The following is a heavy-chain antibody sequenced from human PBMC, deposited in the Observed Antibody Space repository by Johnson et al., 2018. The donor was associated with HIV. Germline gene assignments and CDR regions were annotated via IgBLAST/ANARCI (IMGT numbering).Heavy chain of an antibody. CDR2: MGTAGDT. Sequence: VQLVESGGAWVQRGGSLKLSCAASGFTFSNYDIHWVRQATGQGLEWVSTMGTAGDTYYAGSVQGRFTVSSEHAKNSLYLQMNSLRAGDTAVYYGARGGSRTTIFGVDINLGGFDIWGQGTRVTVSS. D-gene: IGHD3-3*01. CDR3: ARGGSRTTIFGVDINLGGFDI. V-gene: IGHV3-13*01. J-gene: IGHJ3*02. CDR1: GFTFSNYD.